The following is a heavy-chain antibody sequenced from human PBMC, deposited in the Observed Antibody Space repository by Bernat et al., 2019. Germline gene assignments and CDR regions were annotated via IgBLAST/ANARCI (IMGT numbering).Heavy chain of an antibody. Sequence: QVQLQQWGAGLLKPSETLSLTCAVYGGSFSGYYWSWIRQPPGKGLEWIGEINHSGSTNYNPSLKSRVTISVDTSKNQFSLKLSSVTAADTAVYYCARGLRYFDWLPWYYFDYWGQGTLVTVSS. CDR1: GGSFSGYY. V-gene: IGHV4-34*01. CDR3: ARGLRYFDWLPWYYFDY. J-gene: IGHJ4*02. CDR2: INHSGST. D-gene: IGHD3-9*01.